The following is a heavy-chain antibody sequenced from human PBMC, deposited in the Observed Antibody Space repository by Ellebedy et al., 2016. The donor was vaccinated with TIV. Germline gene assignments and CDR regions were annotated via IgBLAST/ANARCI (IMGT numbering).Heavy chain of an antibody. CDR3: TRPTITLSH. D-gene: IGHD1-14*01. CDR2: ISPDGSHT. V-gene: IGHV3-74*01. Sequence: GESLKISCAASGFTFSSYWMHWVRHVPGKGLVWVSRISPDGSHTIYADSVRGRFTISRDNAKSTLYLQMNSLRAEDSALYYCTRPTITLSHWGLGTLVTVSS. J-gene: IGHJ4*02. CDR1: GFTFSSYW.